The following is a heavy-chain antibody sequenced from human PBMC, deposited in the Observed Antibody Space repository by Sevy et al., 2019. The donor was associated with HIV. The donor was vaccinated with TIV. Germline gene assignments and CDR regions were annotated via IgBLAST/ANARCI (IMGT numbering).Heavy chain of an antibody. V-gene: IGHV4-59*08. CDR2: VYYTGGT. J-gene: IGHJ3*02. Sequence: SETLSLTCTVSGGSINSDHWNWIRQPPGKGLEWIGYVYYTGGTNYNPSLKNRVTISADRTKNQFSLKLTSVTAADMAVYYCARRNDFDIWGQGTMVTVSS. CDR3: ARRNDFDI. CDR1: GGSINSDH.